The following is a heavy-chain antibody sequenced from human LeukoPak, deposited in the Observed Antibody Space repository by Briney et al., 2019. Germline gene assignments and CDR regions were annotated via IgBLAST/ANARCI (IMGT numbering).Heavy chain of an antibody. CDR2: IYTSGTA. D-gene: IGHD2-21*02. J-gene: IGHJ4*02. CDR1: GGSISSYY. V-gene: IGHV4-4*07. CDR3: AREAYCGGDCYPFDY. Sequence: SETLSLTCTVSGGSISSYYWSWIRQPAGKGLEWIGRIYTSGTAHYNPSLKSRVTMSVDTSKNQFSLKLSSVTAADTAVYYCAREAYCGGDCYPFDYWGQGTLVTVSS.